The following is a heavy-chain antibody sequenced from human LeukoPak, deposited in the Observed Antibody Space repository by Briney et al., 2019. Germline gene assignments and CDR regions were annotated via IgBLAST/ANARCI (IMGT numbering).Heavy chain of an antibody. Sequence: ASVKVSCKASGYTFTSYDINWVRQATGQGLEWMGWISAYNGNTNYAQKLQGRVTMTTDTSTSTAYMELRSLRSDDTAVYYCARATRGYSGYDLDYWGQGTLVTVSS. CDR3: ARATRGYSGYDLDY. D-gene: IGHD5-12*01. J-gene: IGHJ4*02. V-gene: IGHV1-18*01. CDR1: GYTFTSYD. CDR2: ISAYNGNT.